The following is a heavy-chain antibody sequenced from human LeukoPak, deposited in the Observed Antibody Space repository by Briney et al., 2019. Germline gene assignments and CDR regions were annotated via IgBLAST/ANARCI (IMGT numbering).Heavy chain of an antibody. CDR1: GGSFSGYY. D-gene: IGHD3-9*01. Sequence: SETLSLTCAVYGGSFSGYYWSWIRQPPGKGLEWIGEINHSGSTNYNPSLKSRVTISVDTSKNQFSVKLSSVTAADTAVYYCARGATYYDILTGYYYRYSYFDYWGQGALVTVSS. CDR2: INHSGST. CDR3: ARGATYYDILTGYYYRYSYFDY. J-gene: IGHJ4*02. V-gene: IGHV4-34*01.